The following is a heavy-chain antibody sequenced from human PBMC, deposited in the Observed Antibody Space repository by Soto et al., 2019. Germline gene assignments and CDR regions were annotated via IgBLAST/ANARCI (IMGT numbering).Heavy chain of an antibody. J-gene: IGHJ4*02. CDR3: ARDLGSGYDPGDY. V-gene: IGHV1-69*12. D-gene: IGHD5-12*01. Sequence: QVQLVQSGAEVKKPGSSVKVSCKASGGTFSIYAVSWVRQAPGQGLEWMGGIIPIIGTRNYAQRFQGRITSAGDESTSTAYMELSSLKSAVTAVYYCARDLGSGYDPGDYWGQGTMVTVSS. CDR2: IIPIIGTR. CDR1: GGTFSIYA.